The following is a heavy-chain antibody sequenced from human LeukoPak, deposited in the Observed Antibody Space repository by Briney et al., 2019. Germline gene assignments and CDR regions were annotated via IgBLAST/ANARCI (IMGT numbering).Heavy chain of an antibody. CDR1: GFTFSSYA. CDR2: ISYDGSNK. CDR3: ARPVLYQLLWGADI. V-gene: IGHV3-30-3*01. J-gene: IGHJ3*02. D-gene: IGHD2-2*01. Sequence: GRSLRLSFAASGFTFSSYAMHWVRQAPGKGLEWVAVISYDGSNKYYADSVKGRFTISRDNSKNTLYLQMNSLRAEDTAVYYCARPVLYQLLWGADIWGQGTMVTVSS.